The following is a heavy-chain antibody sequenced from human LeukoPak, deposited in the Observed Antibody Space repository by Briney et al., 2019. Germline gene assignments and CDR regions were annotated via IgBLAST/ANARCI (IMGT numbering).Heavy chain of an antibody. D-gene: IGHD6-6*01. V-gene: IGHV4-61*02. CDR3: AREGTTRPLDY. J-gene: IGHJ4*02. CDR2: IYTSGTT. Sequence: SETLSLTCAVSGGSISSGGYSWSWIRQPPGKGLEWIGRIYTSGTTNYNPSLKSRVTMSVDTSKNQFSLNLTSVTVADTAVYYCAREGTTRPLDYWGQGTLVTVSS. CDR1: GGSISSGGYS.